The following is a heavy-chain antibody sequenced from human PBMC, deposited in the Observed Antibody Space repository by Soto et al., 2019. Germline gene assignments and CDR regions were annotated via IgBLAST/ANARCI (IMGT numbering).Heavy chain of an antibody. J-gene: IGHJ6*02. CDR1: CGSFSAYY. D-gene: IGHD3-16*01. Sequence: PSETLSLTCAVYCGSFSAYYWSWIRQPPGKGLEWIGEINHSGGTSYNPSLKSRVTISVDTSKSQFSLKLNSVTAADTAVYYCARASIRGGKSASHFGMDGWGQGTRSPPP. CDR2: INHSGGT. CDR3: ARASIRGGKSASHFGMDG. V-gene: IGHV4-34*01.